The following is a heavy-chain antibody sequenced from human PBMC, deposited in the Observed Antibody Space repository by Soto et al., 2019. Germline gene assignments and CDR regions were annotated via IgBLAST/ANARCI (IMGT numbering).Heavy chain of an antibody. J-gene: IGHJ4*02. CDR1: GYAFTTYG. Sequence: QVHLVQSGAEVKKPGASVKVSCKGSGYAFTTYGITWVRQAPGQGLEWMGWISAHNGNTNYAQKMQGRVTVTRDTSTSKAYMELRSLRSADTAVYYCARGRYADYWGQGALVTVSS. V-gene: IGHV1-18*01. D-gene: IGHD1-1*01. CDR2: ISAHNGNT. CDR3: ARGRYADY.